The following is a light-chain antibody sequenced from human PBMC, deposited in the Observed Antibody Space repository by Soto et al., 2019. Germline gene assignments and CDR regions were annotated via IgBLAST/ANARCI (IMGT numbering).Light chain of an antibody. Sequence: EVVLTQSPATLSLSPGERATLSCRASQSVRSNLAWYQHKPGQPPRLLIYDASNRATGIPGRFSGSGSGTDFTLTNSNLEPEDFAVYYCQQRDTWPWTFGQGAKVEIK. CDR2: DAS. CDR3: QQRDTWPWT. J-gene: IGKJ1*01. CDR1: QSVRSN. V-gene: IGKV3-11*01.